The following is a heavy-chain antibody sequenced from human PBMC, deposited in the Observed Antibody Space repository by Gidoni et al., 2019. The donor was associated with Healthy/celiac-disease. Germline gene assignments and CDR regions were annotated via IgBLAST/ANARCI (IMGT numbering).Heavy chain of an antibody. V-gene: IGHV4-61*01. CDR2: IYYSGST. D-gene: IGHD3-10*01. CDR1: GGSVSSGSYY. J-gene: IGHJ6*02. CDR3: ARSITMVQGVMCV. Sequence: QVQLQESGPGLVKPSETLSLTCTVSGGSVSSGSYYWSWIRQPPGKGLEWIGYIYYSGSTNYNPSLKSRVTISVDTSKNQFSLKLSSVTAADTAVYYCARSITMVQGVMCVWGQGTTVTVSS.